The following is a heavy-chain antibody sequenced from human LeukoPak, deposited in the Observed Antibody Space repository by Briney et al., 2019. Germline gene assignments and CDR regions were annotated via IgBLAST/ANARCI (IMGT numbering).Heavy chain of an antibody. Sequence: GSLRLSCAASGFTFSVYGMYWVRQAPGKGLEWVAVISYDGSNKYYADSVKGRFTISRDNSKNTLYLQMNSLKTEGTAVYYCTRPAVGAVADRDVWGKGTTVTVSS. J-gene: IGHJ6*04. CDR3: TRPAVGAVADRDV. V-gene: IGHV3-30*03. CDR2: ISYDGSNK. D-gene: IGHD6-19*01. CDR1: GFTFSVYG.